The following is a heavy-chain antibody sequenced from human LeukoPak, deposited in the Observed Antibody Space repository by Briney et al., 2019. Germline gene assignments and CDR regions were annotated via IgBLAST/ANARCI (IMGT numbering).Heavy chain of an antibody. CDR3: ARVRFDGDYVHY. CDR1: GFTFSSYA. Sequence: HPGGSLRLSCAASGFTFSSYAMSWVRQAPGKGLEWVSSIRGSGGSTYYADSVKGRFISSRDNSKNTLYLQMNSLRAEDTAVYYCARVRFDGDYVHYWGQGTLVTVSS. CDR2: IRGSGGST. V-gene: IGHV3-23*01. D-gene: IGHD4-17*01. J-gene: IGHJ4*02.